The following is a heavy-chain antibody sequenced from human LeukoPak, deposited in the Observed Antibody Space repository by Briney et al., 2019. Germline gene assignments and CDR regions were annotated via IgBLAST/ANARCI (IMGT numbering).Heavy chain of an antibody. V-gene: IGHV4-34*01. CDR3: ARGVPYYDILTGYSIFDY. Sequence: SETLSLTCAVYGGSFSGYYWSWIRQPPGKGLEWIGEINHSGSTNYNPSLKSRVTISVDTSKIQFSLKLSSVTAADTAVYYCARGVPYYDILTGYSIFDYWGQGTLVTVSS. CDR1: GGSFSGYY. J-gene: IGHJ4*02. D-gene: IGHD3-9*01. CDR2: INHSGST.